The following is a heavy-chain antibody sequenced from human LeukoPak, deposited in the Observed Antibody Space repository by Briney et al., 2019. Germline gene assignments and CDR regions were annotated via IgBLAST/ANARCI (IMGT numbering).Heavy chain of an antibody. Sequence: GGSLRLSCAASGFTFRSYWMHWVRQAPGKGLVWVSRINSDGSSTSYADSVKGRFTISRDNAKNTLYLQMNSLRAEDTAVYYCAKERSFGTWLGDYWGQGTPVTVSS. J-gene: IGHJ4*02. CDR2: INSDGSST. D-gene: IGHD2/OR15-2a*01. V-gene: IGHV3-74*01. CDR3: AKERSFGTWLGDY. CDR1: GFTFRSYW.